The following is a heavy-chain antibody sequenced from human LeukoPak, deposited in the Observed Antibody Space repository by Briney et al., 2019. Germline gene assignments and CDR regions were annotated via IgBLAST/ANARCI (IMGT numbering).Heavy chain of an antibody. D-gene: IGHD1-26*01. J-gene: IGHJ4*02. CDR2: ISGSGGTV. Sequence: GSLRLSCAASGFRIADYYMSWVRQAPGKGLECISFISGSGGTVRYADSVRGRFTISRDNAENSLYLQMSSLRVEDTAVYYCARESWANVDYWGQGTLVTVPS. CDR1: GFRIADYY. CDR3: ARESWANVDY. V-gene: IGHV3-11*01.